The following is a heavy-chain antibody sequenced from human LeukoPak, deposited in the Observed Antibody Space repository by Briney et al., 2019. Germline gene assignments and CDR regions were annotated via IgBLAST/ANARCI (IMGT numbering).Heavy chain of an antibody. CDR3: ARWTFLSSGWSLDY. CDR2: IKQDGSEK. V-gene: IGHV3-7*01. Sequence: GGSLRLSCAASGFTFNNHWMSWVRQAPGKGLEWVGNIKQDGSEKYYVDSVKGRFTISRDNAKNSLYLQMNSLRAEDTAVYYCARWTFLSSGWSLDYWGQGTLVTVSS. D-gene: IGHD6-13*01. CDR1: GFTFNNHW. J-gene: IGHJ4*02.